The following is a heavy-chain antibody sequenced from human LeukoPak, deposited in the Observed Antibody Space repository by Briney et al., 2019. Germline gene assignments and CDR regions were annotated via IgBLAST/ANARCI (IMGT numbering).Heavy chain of an antibody. CDR2: ITPSGGT. V-gene: IGHV4-34*01. CDR1: GGSFSGYY. D-gene: IGHD4-17*01. Sequence: SETLSLTCGVSGGSFSGYYWSWIRQPPGRGLEWIGEITPSGGTPYNSSFKSRLTLSVETSKNQFSLFLRSVTAADTAVYYCARQTTARPSSWYFDLWGRGTLVTVSS. J-gene: IGHJ2*01. CDR3: ARQTTARPSSWYFDL.